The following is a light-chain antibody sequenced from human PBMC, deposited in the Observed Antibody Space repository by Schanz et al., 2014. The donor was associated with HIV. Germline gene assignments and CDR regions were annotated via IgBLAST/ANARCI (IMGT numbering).Light chain of an antibody. V-gene: IGKV3-20*01. CDR3: QQYGRSPRT. CDR1: QHITNY. CDR2: DAS. Sequence: EIVLTQSPATLSLSPGETATLSCRASQHITNYLAWYQQKPGQAPRLLIYDASTRATGIPARFSGSGSGTDFTLTSSRLEPEEFAVYYCQQYGRSPRTFGQGTKVELK. J-gene: IGKJ1*01.